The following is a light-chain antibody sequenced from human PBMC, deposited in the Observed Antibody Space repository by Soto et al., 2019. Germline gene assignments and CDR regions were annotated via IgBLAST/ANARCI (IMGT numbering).Light chain of an antibody. CDR2: DNN. Sequence: QSVLTQPPSVSAAPGQKVTISCSGSSSNIGNNYVSWYQQLPGTAPKLLIYDNNKRPSGIPDRFSGSKSGTSATLGITGLQTGDEAEYYCGTWDSSRSAVVFGGGTKLTVL. V-gene: IGLV1-51*01. CDR1: SSNIGNNY. CDR3: GTWDSSRSAVV. J-gene: IGLJ2*01.